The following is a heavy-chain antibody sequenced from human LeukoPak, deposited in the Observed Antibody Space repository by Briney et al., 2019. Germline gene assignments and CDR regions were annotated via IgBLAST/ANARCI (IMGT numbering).Heavy chain of an antibody. D-gene: IGHD1-7*01. CDR1: GGSISSYY. CDR3: ARDNWNYGSSMDV. Sequence: SETLSLTCTVSGGSISSYYWSWIRQPPGKGLEWIGYIYYSGSTNYNPSLKSRVTISVDTSKNQFSLKLSSVTAADAAVYYCARDNWNYGSSMDVWGQGTTVTVSS. V-gene: IGHV4-59*01. J-gene: IGHJ6*02. CDR2: IYYSGST.